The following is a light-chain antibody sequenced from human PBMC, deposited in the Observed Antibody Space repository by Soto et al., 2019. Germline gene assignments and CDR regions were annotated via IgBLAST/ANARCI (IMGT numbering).Light chain of an antibody. J-gene: IGKJ1*01. Sequence: EIVMTQSPATLSVSPGERATLSCRASQSVSSNLAWYQQKPGQAPRLLIYGASTRATGIPARFSGSGSGTEFTLTISSLQSEDFAVYYCQQYNNFWTFGQGTKWIS. CDR3: QQYNNFWT. CDR2: GAS. V-gene: IGKV3-15*01. CDR1: QSVSSN.